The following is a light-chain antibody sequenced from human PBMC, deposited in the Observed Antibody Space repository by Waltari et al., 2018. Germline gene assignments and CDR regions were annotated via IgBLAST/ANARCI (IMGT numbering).Light chain of an antibody. CDR1: QGISNF. V-gene: IGKV1-16*01. CDR3: QQHKSYPLT. CDR2: YAS. Sequence: DIQITQSPSSLSASVGDPVTITCRAIQGISNFLAGYQQKPGKAPKPLIYYASTLESGVPSRFSGSGSGTDFNLIISSLQHEDFATYYCQQHKSYPLTFGPGTTLDI. J-gene: IGKJ3*01.